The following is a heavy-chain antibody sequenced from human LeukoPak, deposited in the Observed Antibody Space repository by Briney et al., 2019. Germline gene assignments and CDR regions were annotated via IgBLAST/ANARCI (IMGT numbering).Heavy chain of an antibody. V-gene: IGHV3-64D*06. J-gene: IGHJ4*02. CDR2: ISGNGGST. D-gene: IGHD3-9*01. CDR1: GFTFSSYA. Sequence: GGSLRLSCSASGFTFSSYAMHWVRQAPGKGLEYVSAISGNGGSTYYADSVKGRFTISRDNSRNTLYLQMSSLRAEDTAVYYCVKDRSDILTGPGSNWGQGTLVTVSS. CDR3: VKDRSDILTGPGSN.